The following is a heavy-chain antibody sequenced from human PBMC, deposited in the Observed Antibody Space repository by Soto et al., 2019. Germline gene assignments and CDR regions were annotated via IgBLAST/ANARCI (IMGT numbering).Heavy chain of an antibody. J-gene: IGHJ5*02. CDR2: INSDGSST. CDR1: RFTFSSFW. V-gene: IGHV3-74*01. Sequence: EVQLVESGGGLVQPGGSLRLSCAASRFTFSSFWFHWVRQAPGKGLVWVSHINSDGSSTSYADSVKGRFTTSRDNAKNTLYLQMSSLRAEDTAVYYCARAAYSSSLTFRFDPWGQGTLVTVSS. CDR3: ARAAYSSSLTFRFDP. D-gene: IGHD6-13*01.